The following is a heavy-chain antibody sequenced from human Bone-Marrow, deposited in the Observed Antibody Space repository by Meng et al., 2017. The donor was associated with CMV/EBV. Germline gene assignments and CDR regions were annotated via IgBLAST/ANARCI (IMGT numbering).Heavy chain of an antibody. V-gene: IGHV3-7*01. D-gene: IGHD4-23*01. J-gene: IGHJ4*02. CDR2: IKQDGSEK. CDR3: ARERPEDDYGGNGFDY. Sequence: SGFTFSSYWMSWVRQAPGKGLEWVANIKQDGSEKYYVDSVKGRFTISRDNAKNSLYLQMNSLRAEDTAVYYCARERPEDDYGGNGFDYWGQGTLVTVSS. CDR1: GFTFSSYW.